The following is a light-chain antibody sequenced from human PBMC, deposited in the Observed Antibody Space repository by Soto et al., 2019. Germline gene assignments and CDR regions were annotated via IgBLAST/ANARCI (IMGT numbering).Light chain of an antibody. CDR2: GAS. J-gene: IGKJ2*03. V-gene: IGKV3-20*01. Sequence: EIVLTQSPGTLSLSPGERATLSCRASQTITSNFLAWYKQKPGQAPRLLIYGASTRAAGAPDRFSGSGSGTDFTLTITRLEPEDFAVYYVQQYGRSPLMYSFGQGTKLGVK. CDR3: QQYGRSPLMYS. CDR1: QTITSNF.